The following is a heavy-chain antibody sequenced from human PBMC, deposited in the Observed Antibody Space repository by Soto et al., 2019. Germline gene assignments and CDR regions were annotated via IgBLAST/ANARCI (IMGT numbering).Heavy chain of an antibody. V-gene: IGHV4-31*03. CDR1: GGSISSGGYY. CDR2: IYHSGSR. Sequence: SETLSLTCTVSGGSISSGGYYWSWIRQHPGKGLEWIGYIYHSGSRYYNPSLKSRVTISVDTSKNQFSLKLSSVTAADTAVYFCARAAVVNNWLDPWGQGTLVT. D-gene: IGHD2-21*01. CDR3: ARAAVVNNWLDP. J-gene: IGHJ5*02.